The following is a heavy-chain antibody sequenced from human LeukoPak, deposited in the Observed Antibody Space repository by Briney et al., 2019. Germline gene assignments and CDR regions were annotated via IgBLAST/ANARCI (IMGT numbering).Heavy chain of an antibody. J-gene: IGHJ4*02. D-gene: IGHD3-3*01. V-gene: IGHV4-39*07. CDR3: ASFQVFDFWSGYYSY. CDR1: GGSVSSSSYY. Sequence: SETLSLTCTVSGGSVSSSSYYWGWIRQPPGKGLEWIGSIYYSGSTYYNPSLKSRVSISVDTSKNQFSLKLNSLTAADTAVYYCASFQVFDFWSGYYSYWGQGTLVTVSS. CDR2: IYYSGST.